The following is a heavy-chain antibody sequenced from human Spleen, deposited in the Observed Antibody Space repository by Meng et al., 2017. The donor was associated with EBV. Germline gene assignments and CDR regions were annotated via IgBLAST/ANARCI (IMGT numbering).Heavy chain of an antibody. CDR3: ARGRVTIALPGAFDY. D-gene: IGHD6-19*01. Sequence: QVPLQGWGPGPGKPSGTLSLPCRVSGGSLSRSHWWSWVRQPPGKGLEWIGGIYHTGSTSYNTSLKSRVTLSLDKSKNQFSLNLRSVTAADTAMYYCARGRVTIALPGAFDYWGQGTLVTVSS. V-gene: IGHV4-4*02. CDR2: IYHTGST. CDR1: GGSLSRSHW. J-gene: IGHJ4*02.